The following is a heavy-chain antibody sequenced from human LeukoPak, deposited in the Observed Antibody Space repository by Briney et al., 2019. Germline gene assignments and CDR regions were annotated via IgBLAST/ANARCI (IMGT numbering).Heavy chain of an antibody. J-gene: IGHJ4*02. CDR3: ARGFHYDSSGYGLDYFDY. D-gene: IGHD3-22*01. V-gene: IGHV1-69*13. CDR2: IIPIFGTA. Sequence: SVKVSCKASGGTFSSYAISWVRQAPGQGLEWMGGIIPIFGTANYAQKFQGRVTITPDESTSTAYMELSSLRSEDTAVYYCARGFHYDSSGYGLDYFDYWGQGTLVTVSS. CDR1: GGTFSSYA.